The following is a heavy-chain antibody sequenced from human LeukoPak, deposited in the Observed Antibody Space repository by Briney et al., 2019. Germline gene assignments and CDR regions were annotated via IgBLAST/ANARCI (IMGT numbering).Heavy chain of an antibody. CDR3: ARGWAYYDFWSGYSTFDY. J-gene: IGHJ4*02. CDR2: INPSGGST. CDR1: GYTFTGYY. D-gene: IGHD3-3*01. Sequence: ASVKVSCKASGYTFTGYYMHWVRQAPGQGLEWMGIINPSGGSTSYAQKFQGRVTMTRDMSTSTVYMELSSLRSEDTAVYYCARGWAYYDFWSGYSTFDYWGQGTLVTVSS. V-gene: IGHV1-46*01.